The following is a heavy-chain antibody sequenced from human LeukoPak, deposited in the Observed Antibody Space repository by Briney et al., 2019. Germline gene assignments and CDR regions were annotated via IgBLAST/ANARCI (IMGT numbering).Heavy chain of an antibody. CDR2: IKQDGSEN. V-gene: IGHV3-7*01. J-gene: IGHJ4*02. CDR3: ARGNYFGDYVGVGIYSDY. Sequence: PGGSLRLSCAASGFSISSYWMSWVRQAPGKGLEWVANIKQDGSENYYVDSVEGRFTTSRDNAKSSLYLQMNSLRAEDTAVYYCARGNYFGDYVGVGIYSDYWGQGNLVTVSS. CDR1: GFSISSYW. D-gene: IGHD4-17*01.